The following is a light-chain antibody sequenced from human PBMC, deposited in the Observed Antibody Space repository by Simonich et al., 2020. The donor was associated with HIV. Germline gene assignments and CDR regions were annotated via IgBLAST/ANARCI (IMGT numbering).Light chain of an antibody. CDR2: AAS. Sequence: DIQMTQSPSSLSASVGDRVTITCRACQSISSYLNWYQQKPRKAPKLLIYAASSLQSGVPSRFSGSGSGTDFTLTISSLQPEDFATYYCQQSYSNPFTFGPGTKVDIK. J-gene: IGKJ3*01. CDR1: QSISSY. CDR3: QQSYSNPFT. V-gene: IGKV1-39*01.